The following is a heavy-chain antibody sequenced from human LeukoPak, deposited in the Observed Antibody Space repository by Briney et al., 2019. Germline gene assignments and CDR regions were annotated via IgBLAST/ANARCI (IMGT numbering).Heavy chain of an antibody. D-gene: IGHD3-10*01. V-gene: IGHV4-34*01. CDR2: INHSGST. J-gene: IGHJ4*02. Sequence: SETLSLTCAVYGGSFSGYYWSWIRQPPGKGLEWIGEINHSGSTNYNPSLKSRVTISVDTSKNQFSLKLSSVTAADTAVYYCATSITMVRGGSALDFDYWGQGTLVTVSS. CDR3: ATSITMVRGGSALDFDY. CDR1: GGSFSGYY.